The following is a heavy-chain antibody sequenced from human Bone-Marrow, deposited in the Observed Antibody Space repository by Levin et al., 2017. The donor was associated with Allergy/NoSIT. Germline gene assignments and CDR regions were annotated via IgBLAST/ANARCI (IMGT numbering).Heavy chain of an antibody. CDR2: INWKSNTI. CDR1: GFTFDDFA. Sequence: PGGSLRLSCVASGFTFDDFAMHWVRQPPGKGLEWVSGINWKSNTIDYADSVKGRFTISRDNAKNSLYLQMNSLRVEDTATYYCAKDLNDYYGSGNYFVSWGQGTVVTVSS. J-gene: IGHJ4*02. V-gene: IGHV3-9*01. D-gene: IGHD3-10*01. CDR3: AKDLNDYYGSGNYFVS.